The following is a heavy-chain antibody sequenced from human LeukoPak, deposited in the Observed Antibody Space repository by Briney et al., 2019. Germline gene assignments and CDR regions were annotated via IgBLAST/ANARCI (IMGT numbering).Heavy chain of an antibody. V-gene: IGHV1-2*02. CDR2: INPNSGGT. CDR1: GYTFTGYY. J-gene: IGHJ4*02. CDR3: ASSPMAAAGNFDY. Sequence: ASVTASCKASGYTFTGYYMHWVRQAPGQGLEWMGWINPNSGGTNYAQKFQGRVTMTRDTSISTAYMELSRLRSDDTAVYYCASSPMAAAGNFDYWGQGTLVTVSS. D-gene: IGHD6-13*01.